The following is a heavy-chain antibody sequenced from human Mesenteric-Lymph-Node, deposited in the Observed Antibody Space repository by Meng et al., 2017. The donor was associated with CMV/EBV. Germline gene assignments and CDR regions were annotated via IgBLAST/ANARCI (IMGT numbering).Heavy chain of an antibody. CDR1: GFSRSTPAVG. CDR2: LYWDGDK. V-gene: IGHV2-5*02. CDR3: AHYWSYWSP. J-gene: IGHJ5*02. D-gene: IGHD1-26*01. Sequence: LTCTFSGFSRSTPAVGLGWIRQPPGKALEWLAVLYWDGDKRYSPSLKSRLTITKDTSKNQVVLTMTNMDPVDTATYYCAHYWSYWSPWGQGTLVTVSS.